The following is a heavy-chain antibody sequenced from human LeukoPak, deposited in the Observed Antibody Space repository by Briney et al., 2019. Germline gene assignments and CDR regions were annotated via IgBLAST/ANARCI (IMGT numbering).Heavy chain of an antibody. J-gene: IGHJ4*02. CDR1: GGSFSGYY. CDR3: ASLNSSSWYIDY. D-gene: IGHD6-13*01. CDR2: INHSGST. Sequence: SETLSLTCAVYGGSFSGYYWSWIRQPPGKGLEWIGEINHSGSTNYNPSLKSRVTISVDTSKNQFSLKLSSVTAADTAVYYCASLNSSSWYIDYWGQGTLATVSS. V-gene: IGHV4-34*01.